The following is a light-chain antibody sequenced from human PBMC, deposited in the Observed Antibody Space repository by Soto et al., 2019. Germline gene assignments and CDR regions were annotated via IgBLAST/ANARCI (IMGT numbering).Light chain of an antibody. CDR1: QTISSC. J-gene: IGKJ1*01. CDR3: QHYNSYSEA. Sequence: DIQMTQSPSPLSGSVGDRGTIPFRASQTISSCLAWYQQKPGKDPKLLIYKASTIKSGVPSRFSGSGSGTEFTLTISSLHPDHFATYYCQHYNSYSEAFRQGTKVERK. CDR2: KAS. V-gene: IGKV1-5*03.